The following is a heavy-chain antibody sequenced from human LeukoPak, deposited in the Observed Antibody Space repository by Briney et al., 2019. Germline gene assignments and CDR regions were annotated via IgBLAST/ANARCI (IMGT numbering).Heavy chain of an antibody. D-gene: IGHD3-10*01. J-gene: IGHJ4*02. CDR2: FDPEDGET. CDR1: GYTLTELS. V-gene: IGHV1-24*01. CDR3: ATGILWFGELSNDY. Sequence: ASVTVSCKVSGYTLTELSMHWVRQAPGKGLEWMGGFDPEDGETIYAQKFQGRVTMTEDTSTDTAYMELSSLRSEDTAVYYCATGILWFGELSNDYWGQGTLVTVSS.